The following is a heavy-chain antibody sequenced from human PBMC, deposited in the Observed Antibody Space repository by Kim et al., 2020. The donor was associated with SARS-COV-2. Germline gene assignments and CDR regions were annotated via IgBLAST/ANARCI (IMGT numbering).Heavy chain of an antibody. J-gene: IGHJ6*02. CDR2: LYDTGSA. Sequence: SETLSLTCTISDASISNYYLSWIRQPPGKGLEWICYLYDTGSADYSPSFKSRVTISVDKSKNQFSLKVTSVTAADTAVYYCARTDGSGRFSSAMDVWGQG. CDR3: ARTDGSGRFSSAMDV. D-gene: IGHD3-10*01. V-gene: IGHV4-59*01. CDR1: DASISNYY.